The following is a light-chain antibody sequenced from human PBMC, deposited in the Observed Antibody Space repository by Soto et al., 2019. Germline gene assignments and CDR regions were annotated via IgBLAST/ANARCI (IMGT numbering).Light chain of an antibody. Sequence: AIQMTHSPSSLSASIRDRVTITXXASQGIRNDLGWYQQKPGKVPNFVIYAASRLQSGVPSRFSGSGAGTDFTLTISSLQPEDFATYYCLQDYTYPYTFGQGTKVDIK. J-gene: IGKJ2*01. CDR2: AAS. CDR1: QGIRND. CDR3: LQDYTYPYT. V-gene: IGKV1-6*01.